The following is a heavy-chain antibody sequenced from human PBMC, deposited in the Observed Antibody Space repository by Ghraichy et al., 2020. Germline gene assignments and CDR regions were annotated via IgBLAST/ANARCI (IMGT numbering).Heavy chain of an antibody. CDR2: IDVGSGNT. CDR1: GFTFTRSA. Sequence: SVKVSCKASGFTFTRSAVQWVRQARGQRPEWIGWIDVGSGNTNSAQKFQERVTITRDTSTSTAYMELSSLRSEDTAVYYCAANYDLWSGYGARRYYGMDVWGQGTTVTVSS. V-gene: IGHV1-58*01. CDR3: AANYDLWSGYGARRYYGMDV. D-gene: IGHD3-3*01. J-gene: IGHJ6*02.